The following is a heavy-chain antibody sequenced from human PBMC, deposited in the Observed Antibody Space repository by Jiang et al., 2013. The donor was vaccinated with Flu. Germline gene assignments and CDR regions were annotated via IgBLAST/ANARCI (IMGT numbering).Heavy chain of an antibody. CDR1: GGSISSSSYY. V-gene: IGHV4-39*07. Sequence: GPGLVKPSETLSLTCTVSGGSISSSSYYWGWIRQPPGKGLEWIGSIYYSGSTYYNPSLKSRVTISVDTSKNQFSLKLSSVTAADTAVYYCARVTPGYCSGGSCSLYYFDYWGQGTLVTVSS. CDR3: ARVTPGYCSGGSCSLYYFDY. CDR2: IYYSGST. D-gene: IGHD2-15*01. J-gene: IGHJ4*02.